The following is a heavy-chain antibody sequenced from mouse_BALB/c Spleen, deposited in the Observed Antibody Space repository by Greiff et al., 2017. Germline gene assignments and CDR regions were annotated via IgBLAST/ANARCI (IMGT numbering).Heavy chain of an antibody. Sequence: EVQLVESGGGLVKPGGSLKLSCAASGFTFSSYAMSWVRQSPEKRLEWVAEISSGGSYTYYPDTVTGRFTISRDNAKNTLYLEMSSLRSEDTAMYYCARDGDGNYGWFAYWGQGTLVTVSA. CDR2: ISSGGSYT. V-gene: IGHV5-9-4*01. CDR3: ARDGDGNYGWFAY. J-gene: IGHJ3*01. D-gene: IGHD2-1*01. CDR1: GFTFSSYA.